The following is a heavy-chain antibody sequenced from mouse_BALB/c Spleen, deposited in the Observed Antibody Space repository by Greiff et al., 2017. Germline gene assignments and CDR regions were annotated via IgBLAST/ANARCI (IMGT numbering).Heavy chain of an antibody. CDR1: GFTFTDYY. Sequence: EVKLVESGGGLVQPGGSLRLSCATSGFTFTDYYMSWVRQPPGKALEWLGFIRNKANGYTTEYSASVKGRFTISRDNAQSILYLQMNTLRAEDSATYYCARDILPTGTFAYWGQGTLVTVSA. CDR2: IRNKANGYTT. V-gene: IGHV7-3*02. J-gene: IGHJ3*01. CDR3: ARDILPTGTFAY. D-gene: IGHD4-1*02.